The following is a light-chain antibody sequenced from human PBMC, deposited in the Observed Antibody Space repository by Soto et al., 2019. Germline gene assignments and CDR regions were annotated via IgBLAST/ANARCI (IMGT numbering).Light chain of an antibody. CDR1: QDINTY. J-gene: IGKJ5*01. Sequence: DIQLTQSPSFLSASVGDRVTITCRASQDINTYLAWYQQKPGKAPKLLIFAASTLQNGVPSRFSGIGSGTEFTVTITSLQPEDFATYYCQQRKSYPITFGQGTRLEIK. V-gene: IGKV1-9*01. CDR3: QQRKSYPIT. CDR2: AAS.